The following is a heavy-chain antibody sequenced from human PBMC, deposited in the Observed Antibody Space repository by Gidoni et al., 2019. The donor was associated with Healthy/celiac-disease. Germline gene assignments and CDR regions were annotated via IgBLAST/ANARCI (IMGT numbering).Heavy chain of an antibody. CDR1: GFTFSSYS. J-gene: IGHJ4*02. V-gene: IGHV3-21*01. CDR3: ARGGYSPY. D-gene: IGHD6-13*01. Sequence: VQLVESGRGLVKPGWSLRLSCAASGFTFSSYSMNWVRQAPGKGMEWVSSISSSSSYIYDADSVKGRFTIARDNAKNSLYLQMNSLRAEDTAVYYCARGGYSPYWGQGTLVTVSS. CDR2: ISSSSSYI.